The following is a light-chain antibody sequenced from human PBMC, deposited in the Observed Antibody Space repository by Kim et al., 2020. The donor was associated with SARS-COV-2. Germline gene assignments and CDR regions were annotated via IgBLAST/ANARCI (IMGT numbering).Light chain of an antibody. V-gene: IGKV3-15*01. CDR1: RSVGNN. CDR2: GAS. CDR3: HKYYMWPPIT. Sequence: EIVMTQSPATLSVSPGERAPLSCRASRSVGNNLAWFQQKPGQVPRLLIYGASTRATGVPGRFSGSGAGTEFTLTISSLQSEDLGVFYCHKYYMWPPITVGPGTKVDIK. J-gene: IGKJ3*01.